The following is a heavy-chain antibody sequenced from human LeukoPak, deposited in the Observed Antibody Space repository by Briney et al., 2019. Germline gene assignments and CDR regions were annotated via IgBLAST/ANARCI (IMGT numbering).Heavy chain of an antibody. CDR2: INPNSGGT. V-gene: IGHV1-2*02. CDR1: GYTFTGYY. D-gene: IGHD5-18*01. Sequence: ASVKVSCKASGYTFTGYYMHWVRQAPGQGLEWMGWINPNSGGTNYAQKFQGRVTMTRDTSISTAYMELSRLRSDETAVYDCARERTTGYSYGLIDYWGQGTLVTVSS. CDR3: ARERTTGYSYGLIDY. J-gene: IGHJ4*02.